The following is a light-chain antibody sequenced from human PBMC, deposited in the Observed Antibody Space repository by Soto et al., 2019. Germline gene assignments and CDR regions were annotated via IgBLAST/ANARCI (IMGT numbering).Light chain of an antibody. CDR3: QTWGTGTWV. V-gene: IGLV4-69*01. CDR1: SGHSSYA. Sequence: QLVLTQSPSASASLGASVKLTCTLSSGHSSYAIAWHQQQPEKGPRYLMKLNSDGSHSKGDGIPDRFSGSSSGAERYLTISSLQPEDEADYYCQTWGTGTWVFGGGTKLTVL. CDR2: LNSDGSH. J-gene: IGLJ3*02.